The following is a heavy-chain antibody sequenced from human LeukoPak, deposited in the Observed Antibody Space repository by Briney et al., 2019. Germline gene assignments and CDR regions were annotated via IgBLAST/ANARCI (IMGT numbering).Heavy chain of an antibody. CDR2: FDPEDGET. J-gene: IGHJ4*02. CDR3: ATIPVADFWSGYGY. V-gene: IGHV1-24*01. CDR1: GYTLTELS. Sequence: GASEKVSCKVSGYTLTELSMHWVRQAPGKGLEWMGGFDPEDGETIYAQKFQDRVTMTEDTSTDTAYMELSSLRSEDTAVYYCATIPVADFWSGYGYWGQGTLVTVSS. D-gene: IGHD3-3*01.